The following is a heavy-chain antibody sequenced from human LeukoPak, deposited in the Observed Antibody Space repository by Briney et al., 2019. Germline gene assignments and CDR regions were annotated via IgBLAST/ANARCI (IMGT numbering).Heavy chain of an antibody. Sequence: ASVKVSCKASGGTFSSYAISWVRQAPGQGLEWMGGIIPIFGTANYAQKFQGRVTITADESTSTAYMELSSLRSEDTAVYYCAREGLDERWLQPFDYWGQGTLVTVSS. CDR1: GGTFSSYA. CDR3: AREGLDERWLQPFDY. D-gene: IGHD5-24*01. V-gene: IGHV1-69*13. J-gene: IGHJ4*02. CDR2: IIPIFGTA.